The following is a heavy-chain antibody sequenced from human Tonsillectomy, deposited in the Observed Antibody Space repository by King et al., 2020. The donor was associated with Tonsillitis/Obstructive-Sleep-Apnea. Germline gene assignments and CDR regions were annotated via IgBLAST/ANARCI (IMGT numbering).Heavy chain of an antibody. CDR3: ARDRLTLDAFDI. CDR1: GFTFSSYA. J-gene: IGHJ3*02. Sequence: VQLVESGGGVVQPGRSLRLSCAASGFTFSSYAMHWARQAPGKGLEWVAVISYDGSNKYYADSVKGRFTISRDNSKNTLYLQMNSLRAEDTAVYYCARDRLTLDAFDIWGQGTMVTVSS. V-gene: IGHV3-30*01. CDR2: ISYDGSNK.